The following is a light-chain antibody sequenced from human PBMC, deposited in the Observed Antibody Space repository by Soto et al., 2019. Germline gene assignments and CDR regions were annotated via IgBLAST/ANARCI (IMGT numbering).Light chain of an antibody. Sequence: QCALTQPASVSGSPGQSITISCTGTSSDVGGYNYVSWYQQYPGKAPKLMIYDVSKRPSGVSNRFSGSKSGNTASLTISGLQAEDEADYYCSSYTSSSTSVVFGGGTKLTVL. V-gene: IGLV2-14*01. J-gene: IGLJ2*01. CDR1: SSDVGGYNY. CDR2: DVS. CDR3: SSYTSSSTSVV.